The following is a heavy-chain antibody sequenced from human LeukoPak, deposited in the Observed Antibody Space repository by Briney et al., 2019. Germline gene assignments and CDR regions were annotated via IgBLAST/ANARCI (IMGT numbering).Heavy chain of an antibody. D-gene: IGHD6-13*01. J-gene: IGHJ6*02. Sequence: PSETLSLTCTVSGGPISGNNYYWGWIRQPPGKGLELIGTIHYSGNTHYNSSLKGRVTISVDTSKNQFSLKLSSVTAADTAVYYCMRQPSAAASNFYYGLDVWGQGTTVTVSS. CDR2: IHYSGNT. CDR3: MRQPSAAASNFYYGLDV. V-gene: IGHV4-39*01. CDR1: GGPISGNNYY.